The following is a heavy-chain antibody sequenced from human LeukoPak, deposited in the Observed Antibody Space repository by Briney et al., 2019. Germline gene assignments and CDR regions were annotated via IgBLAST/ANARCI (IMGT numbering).Heavy chain of an antibody. J-gene: IGHJ4*02. V-gene: IGHV1-8*01. CDR1: GYTFTSYD. CDR2: MNPNSGNT. Sequence: GASVKVSCKASGYTFTSYDINWVRQATGQGLEWMGWMNPNSGNTGYAQKFQGRVTMTRDTSISTAYMELSRLRSDDTAAYYCARECGSGWYYFDYWGQGTLVTVSS. CDR3: ARECGSGWYYFDY. D-gene: IGHD6-19*01.